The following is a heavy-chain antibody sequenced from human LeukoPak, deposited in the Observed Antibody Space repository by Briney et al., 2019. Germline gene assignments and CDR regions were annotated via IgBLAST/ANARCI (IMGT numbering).Heavy chain of an antibody. D-gene: IGHD6-19*01. J-gene: IGHJ3*02. CDR3: AKDRGESSGHRDAFDI. CDR1: GFTFSSYG. V-gene: IGHV3-33*06. CDR2: IWYDGSNK. Sequence: PGGSLRLSCAASGFTFSSYGMHWVRQAPGKGLEWVAVIWYDGSNKYYADSVKGRFTISRDNSKNTMYLQMNSLRAEDTAVYYCAKDRGESSGHRDAFDIWGQGTMVTVSS.